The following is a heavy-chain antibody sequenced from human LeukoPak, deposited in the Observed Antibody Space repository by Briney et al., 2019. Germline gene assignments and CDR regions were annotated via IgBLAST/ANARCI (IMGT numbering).Heavy chain of an antibody. Sequence: PSETLSLTCAVSGGSISSSNWWSWVRQPPGKGLEWIGEIYHSGSTNYNPSLKSRVTISVDTSKNQFSLKLSSVTAADTAVYYCARDRFGVDTAMVSDYWGQGTQVTVSS. CDR1: GGSISSSNW. J-gene: IGHJ4*02. CDR2: IYHSGST. CDR3: ARDRFGVDTAMVSDY. D-gene: IGHD5-18*01. V-gene: IGHV4-4*02.